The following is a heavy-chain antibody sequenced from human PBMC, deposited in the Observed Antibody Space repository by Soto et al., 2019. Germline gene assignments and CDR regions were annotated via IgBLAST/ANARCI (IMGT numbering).Heavy chain of an antibody. J-gene: IGHJ4*02. CDR1: GRPFSSNA. D-gene: IGHD6-19*01. CDR2: IVPLFGTT. CDR3: ARDRDGWYYYDS. Sequence: QVQLVQSGAEVKKPGSSVKVSCKTSGRPFSSNAISWVRQAPGQGPEWMGGIVPLFGTTNYAQTFQGRVTITADESTSTVYMELSSLRSEHTAVYYCARDRDGWYYYDSWGQGTLVTVSS. V-gene: IGHV1-69*12.